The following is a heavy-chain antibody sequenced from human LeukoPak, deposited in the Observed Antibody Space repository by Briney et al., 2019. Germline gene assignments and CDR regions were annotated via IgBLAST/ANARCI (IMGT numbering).Heavy chain of an antibody. CDR3: ASVDSSAYFSYFDS. Sequence: SETLSLTCAVYGGSFSGYYWSWIRQPPGKGQEWIGEINHSGSTNYNPSLKSRVTISVDTSKNQFSLKLSSVTAADTAVYYCASVDSSAYFSYFDSWGQGALVTVSS. D-gene: IGHD3-22*01. V-gene: IGHV4-34*01. J-gene: IGHJ4*02. CDR2: INHSGST. CDR1: GGSFSGYY.